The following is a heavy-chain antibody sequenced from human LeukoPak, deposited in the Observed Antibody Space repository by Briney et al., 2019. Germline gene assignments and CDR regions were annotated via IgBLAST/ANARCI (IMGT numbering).Heavy chain of an antibody. CDR2: ISSSGSYI. Sequence: KSGGSLRLSCAASGFTFSSYSMNWVRQAPGNGLEWVSSISSSGSYIYYADSVKGRFTISRDNAKNSLYLQMNSLRAEDTAVYYCARDSAHYYGDYEEEGYWGQGTLVTVSS. J-gene: IGHJ4*02. CDR3: ARDSAHYYGDYEEEGY. V-gene: IGHV3-21*01. D-gene: IGHD4-17*01. CDR1: GFTFSSYS.